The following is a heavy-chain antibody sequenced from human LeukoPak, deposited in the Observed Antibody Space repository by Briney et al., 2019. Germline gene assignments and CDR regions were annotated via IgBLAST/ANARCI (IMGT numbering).Heavy chain of an antibody. V-gene: IGHV3-30*04. CDR1: GFTFSSYA. Sequence: PGRSLRLSCAASGFTFSSYAMHWVRQAPGKGLDWVAVISYDGSNKYYADSGKGRFTISRDNSKNTLYLQMNSLRAEDTAVYYCARDVVVAATLSPSDYWGQGTLVTVSS. CDR2: ISYDGSNK. J-gene: IGHJ4*02. CDR3: ARDVVVAATLSPSDY. D-gene: IGHD2-15*01.